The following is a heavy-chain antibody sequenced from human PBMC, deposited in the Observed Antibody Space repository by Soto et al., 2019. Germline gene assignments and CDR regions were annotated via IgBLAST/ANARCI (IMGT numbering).Heavy chain of an antibody. J-gene: IGHJ5*02. D-gene: IGHD2-21*01. Sequence: GESLKISCKGLGYNFQDYWIAWVRQMPGKGLEYMGIIYPGDSDTRYSPSFQGQVTISADKSISTAYLQWNSLEASHTAMYYCARPGEDGQTQLRLNGFAPWGQGP. V-gene: IGHV5-51*01. CDR1: GYNFQDYW. CDR3: ARPGEDGQTQLRLNGFAP. CDR2: IYPGDSDT.